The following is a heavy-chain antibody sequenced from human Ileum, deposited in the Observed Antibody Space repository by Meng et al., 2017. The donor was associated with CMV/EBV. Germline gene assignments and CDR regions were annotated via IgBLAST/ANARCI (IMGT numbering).Heavy chain of an antibody. CDR1: GFTVSDAA. J-gene: IGHJ5*02. V-gene: IGHV3-23*01. Sequence: VHLLGSGGGFVEPWGSLRAAGPASGFTVSDAARSWIRQAPGMGLQWVSAVSGDGGSAVYADFMKDRFTISRENSKNTVYLQMNSLRAEDTAVYYCVGLLTGYNSHHWGQGTLVTVSS. CDR3: VGLLTGYNSHH. CDR2: VSGDGGSA. D-gene: IGHD3-9*01.